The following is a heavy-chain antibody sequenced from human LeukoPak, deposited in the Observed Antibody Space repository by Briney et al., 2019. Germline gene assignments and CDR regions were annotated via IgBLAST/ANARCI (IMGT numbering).Heavy chain of an antibody. D-gene: IGHD3-10*01. CDR3: ARAVGGDGPGSL. CDR1: GDSISTYY. J-gene: IGHJ4*02. CDR2: IYYRVTS. Sequence: SETLSLTCTVSGDSISTYYWSWIRQPPGKGLEWIGCIYYRVTSDYNPSLKSRVTMSVDMSTRQISLKLSSVTAADTAVYYCARAVGGDGPGSLWGPGTLVTVSS. V-gene: IGHV4-59*01.